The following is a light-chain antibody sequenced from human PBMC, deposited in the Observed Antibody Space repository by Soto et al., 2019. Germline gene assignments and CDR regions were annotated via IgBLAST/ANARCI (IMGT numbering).Light chain of an antibody. Sequence: QSVLAQPPSVSGTPGQRVTISCSGSSSNIGKNTVSWYQQLPGAAPKPLISTDNQRPSGVPDRFSGSKSGTSASLAISGLQSEDEADYYCAAWDNSLNGHVFGTGIKVTVL. CDR1: SSNIGKNT. J-gene: IGLJ1*01. CDR2: TDN. V-gene: IGLV1-44*01. CDR3: AAWDNSLNGHV.